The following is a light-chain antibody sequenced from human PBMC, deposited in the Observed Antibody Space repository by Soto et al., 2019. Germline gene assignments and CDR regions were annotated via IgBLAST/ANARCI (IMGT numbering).Light chain of an antibody. CDR3: HQYNVCPAI. J-gene: IGKJ5*01. CDR2: DAS. CDR1: QSVSNN. Sequence: KVMTQSPATLSVTPGERATLSCRASQSVSNNLAWYQQKPGQAPRLVIYDASTRAAGISARFSGSGSGTEFTLTISNLQSEDFAIYFCHQYNVCPAIFGQGTRLEIK. V-gene: IGKV3-15*01.